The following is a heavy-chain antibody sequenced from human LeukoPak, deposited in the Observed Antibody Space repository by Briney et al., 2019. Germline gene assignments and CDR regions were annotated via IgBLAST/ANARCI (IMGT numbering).Heavy chain of an antibody. CDR3: ARAGRYCSSTSCLRKSNWFDP. CDR2: INHSGST. Sequence: SETLSLTCAVYGGSFSGYYWSWIRQPPGKGLEWIGEINHSGSTNYNPSLESRVTISVDTSKNQFSLKLSSVTAADTAVYYCARAGRYCSSTSCLRKSNWFDPWGQGTLVTVSS. V-gene: IGHV4-34*01. D-gene: IGHD2-2*01. J-gene: IGHJ5*02. CDR1: GGSFSGYY.